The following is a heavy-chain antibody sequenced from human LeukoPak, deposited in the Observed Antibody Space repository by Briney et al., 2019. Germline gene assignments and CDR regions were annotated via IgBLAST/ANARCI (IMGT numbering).Heavy chain of an antibody. D-gene: IGHD3-22*01. V-gene: IGHV4-34*01. CDR2: INHSGST. Sequence: SETLSLTCAVYGGSFSGYYWSWIRQPPGKGLEWIGEINHSGSTNYNPSLKSRVTISVDTSKNQFSLKLTSVTAADTAVYYCAKAPYLSSGSWGQGILVAVSS. J-gene: IGHJ3*01. CDR1: GGSFSGYY. CDR3: AKAPYLSSGS.